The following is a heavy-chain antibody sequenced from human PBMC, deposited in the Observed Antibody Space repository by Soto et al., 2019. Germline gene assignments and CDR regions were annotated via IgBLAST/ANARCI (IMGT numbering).Heavy chain of an antibody. CDR2: ISSYGGST. Sequence: EVQLVASGGGLVQPGGSLRLSCAASGFTFSSYAMHWVRQAPGKGLEYVSAISSYGGSTYYANSVKGRFTISRDNSKNTLYLQMGSLRAEDMAVYYCARDPDSSGYSYFDYWGQGTLVTVSS. D-gene: IGHD3-22*01. CDR3: ARDPDSSGYSYFDY. CDR1: GFTFSSYA. V-gene: IGHV3-64*01. J-gene: IGHJ4*02.